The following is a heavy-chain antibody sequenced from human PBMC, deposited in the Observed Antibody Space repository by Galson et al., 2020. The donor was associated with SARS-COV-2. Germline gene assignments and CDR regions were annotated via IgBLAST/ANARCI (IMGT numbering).Heavy chain of an antibody. CDR1: GTSITSYH. CDR3: ARDMSGGYNWVDP. D-gene: IGHD1-20*01. Sequence: ASETLSLTCTVSGTSITSYHWCWIRQSPGRGLEWIGCVYYSGTTNDNPSLKSRITISVDTSKNQFSLRLSSMTAADTSVYYCARDMSGGYNWVDPWGQGTLVTVSS. V-gene: IGHV4-59*01. CDR2: VYYSGTT. J-gene: IGHJ5*02.